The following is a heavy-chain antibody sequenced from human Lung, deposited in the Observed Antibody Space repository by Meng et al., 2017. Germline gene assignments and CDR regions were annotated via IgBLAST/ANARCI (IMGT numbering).Heavy chain of an antibody. CDR2: INHSGST. Sequence: QVQLQQWCAGLLKPSETLSLTCVGSGGSFSDYYWSWIRQPPGKGLEWIGEINHSGSTNYNPSLESRATISVDTSQNNLSLKLSSVTAADSAVYYCARGPTTMAHDFDYWGQGTLVTVSS. CDR3: ARGPTTMAHDFDY. D-gene: IGHD4-11*01. J-gene: IGHJ4*02. CDR1: GGSFSDYY. V-gene: IGHV4-34*01.